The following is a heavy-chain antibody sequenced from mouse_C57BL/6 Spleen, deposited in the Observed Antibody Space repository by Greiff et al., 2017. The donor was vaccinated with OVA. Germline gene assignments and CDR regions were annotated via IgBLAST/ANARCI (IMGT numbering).Heavy chain of an antibody. Sequence: QVQLKQPGAELVKPGASVKLSCKASGYTFTSYWMHWVKQRPGQGLEWIGMIHPNSGSTNYNEKFKSKATLTVDKSSSTAYMQLSSLTSEDSAVYYCARNYDYGYFDVWGTGTTVTVSS. V-gene: IGHV1-64*01. CDR3: ARNYDYGYFDV. D-gene: IGHD2-4*01. CDR2: IHPNSGST. CDR1: GYTFTSYW. J-gene: IGHJ1*03.